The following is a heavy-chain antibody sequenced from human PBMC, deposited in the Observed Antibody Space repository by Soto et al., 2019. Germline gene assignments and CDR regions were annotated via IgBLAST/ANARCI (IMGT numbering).Heavy chain of an antibody. D-gene: IGHD4-17*01. V-gene: IGHV4-39*01. CDR3: ARPGYGDSTGYFDY. CDR2: IYYSGST. J-gene: IGHJ4*02. CDR1: GGSISSSSYY. Sequence: SETLSLTCTVSGGSISSSSYYWGWIRQPPGKGLEWIGSIYYSGSTYYNPSLKSRVTIPVDTSKNQFSLKLSSVTAADTAVYYCARPGYGDSTGYFDYWGQGTLVTVSS.